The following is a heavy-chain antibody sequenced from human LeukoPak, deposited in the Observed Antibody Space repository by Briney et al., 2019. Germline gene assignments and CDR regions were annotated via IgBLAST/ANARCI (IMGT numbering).Heavy chain of an antibody. CDR2: TYSGGTT. CDR1: GFSVSSKY. Sequence: GGSLRLSCAASGFSVSSKYMSWVRQPAGKGLEWVSVTYSGGTTFYADSVKGRFTISRDNSKNTLYLQMNSLRPDDTAVYYCTKLKGWYGDGYFDYWGPGILVTVSS. D-gene: IGHD6-19*01. J-gene: IGHJ4*02. CDR3: TKLKGWYGDGYFDY. V-gene: IGHV3-53*01.